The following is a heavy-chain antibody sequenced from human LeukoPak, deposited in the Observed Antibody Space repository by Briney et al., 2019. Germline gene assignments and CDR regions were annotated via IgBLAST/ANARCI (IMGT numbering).Heavy chain of an antibody. CDR1: GYNFTNYG. CDR2: ISAYNGNT. V-gene: IGHV1-18*01. Sequence: ASVKVSCKASGYNFTNYGISWVRQAPGQGLEWMRWISAYNGNTNYAQKLQGRVTMTTDTSTSTAYMELRSLRSDDTAVYYCARARIVATLVDFDYWGQGTLVTVSS. CDR3: ARARIVATLVDFDY. D-gene: IGHD5-12*01. J-gene: IGHJ4*02.